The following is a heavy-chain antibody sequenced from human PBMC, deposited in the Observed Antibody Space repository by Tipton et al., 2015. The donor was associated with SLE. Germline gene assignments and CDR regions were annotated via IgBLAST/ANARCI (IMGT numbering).Heavy chain of an antibody. V-gene: IGHV3-23*01. Sequence: SLRLSCAASGFTFSNYNMNWVRQAPGKGLEWVSAISGSGGSTYYADSVKGRFTISRDNSKNTLYLQMNSLRAEDTAVCYCAKGRDYYDTVNAFVIWGQGIMVIVPA. CDR1: GFTFSNYN. J-gene: IGHJ3*02. D-gene: IGHD3-22*01. CDR3: AKGRDYYDTVNAFVI. CDR2: ISGSGGST.